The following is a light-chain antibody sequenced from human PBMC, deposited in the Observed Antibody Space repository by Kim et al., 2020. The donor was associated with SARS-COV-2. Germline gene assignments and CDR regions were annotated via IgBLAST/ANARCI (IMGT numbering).Light chain of an antibody. V-gene: IGLV3-21*04. CDR3: QVWDSSSDNVV. J-gene: IGLJ2*01. CDR1: DIGSKS. CDR2: YDS. Sequence: APGKTARITCGGNDIGSKSVDWYQQKPGQDAVLVIYYDSDRPSGIPERCSGSNSGNTATLTISRVEAGDEADYYGQVWDSSSDNVVFGGGTQLTVL.